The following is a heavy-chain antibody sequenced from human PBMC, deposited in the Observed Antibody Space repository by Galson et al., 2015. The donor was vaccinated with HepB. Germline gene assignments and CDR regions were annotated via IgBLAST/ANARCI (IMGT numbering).Heavy chain of an antibody. V-gene: IGHV3-64D*06. Sequence: SLRLSCAASGFTISSSAMHWVRQAPGKGLHYVSGMSMSGGSTFYADSVTGRFTISRDTSKNTVYIQMSSLRVEDTAVYYCVTQRGGVVYWGQGTLVTGSS. D-gene: IGHD2-8*01. CDR1: GFTISSSA. CDR3: VTQRGGVVY. CDR2: MSMSGGST. J-gene: IGHJ4*02.